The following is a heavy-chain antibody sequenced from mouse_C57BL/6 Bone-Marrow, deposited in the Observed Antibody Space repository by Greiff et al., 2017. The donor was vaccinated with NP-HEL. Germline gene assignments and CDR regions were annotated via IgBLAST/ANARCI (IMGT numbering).Heavy chain of an antibody. CDR1: GYAFSSSW. D-gene: IGHD2-2*01. CDR2: IYPGDGDT. V-gene: IGHV1-82*01. Sequence: VQLQQSGPELVKPGASVKISCKASGYAFSSSWMNWVKQRPGKGLEWIGRIYPGDGDTNYNGKFKGKATLTADKSSSTAYMQLSSLTSEDSAVYFCARYDYGYDGGLAYWGQGTLVTVSA. CDR3: ARYDYGYDGGLAY. J-gene: IGHJ3*01.